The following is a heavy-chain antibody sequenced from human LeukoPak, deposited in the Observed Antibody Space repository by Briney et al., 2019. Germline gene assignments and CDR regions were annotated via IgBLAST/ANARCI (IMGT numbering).Heavy chain of an antibody. Sequence: GGSLRLSCAASGFTFSSYAMHWVRQAPGMGLEWVAGISYDGSNKYPADSMKGRFTISRDNSKDTLYLQMNSLRAEDTAVYYCARDPNYYGSGTCDYWGQGTQVTVSS. D-gene: IGHD3-10*01. J-gene: IGHJ4*02. CDR1: GFTFSSYA. V-gene: IGHV3-30-3*01. CDR2: ISYDGSNK. CDR3: ARDPNYYGSGTCDY.